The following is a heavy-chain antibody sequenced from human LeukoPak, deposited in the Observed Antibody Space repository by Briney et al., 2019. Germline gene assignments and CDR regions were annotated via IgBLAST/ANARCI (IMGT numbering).Heavy chain of an antibody. D-gene: IGHD5-12*01. Sequence: AGSLRLSCAASGFTVSSNYMNWVRQAPGKGLEWVSVFYSGGITYYADSVKGRFTISRDNSKNTLYLQMNSLRPEDTAVYYCARGYRGYAGYFDYWGRGTLVTASS. CDR2: FYSGGIT. CDR1: GFTVSSNY. CDR3: ARGYRGYAGYFDY. J-gene: IGHJ4*02. V-gene: IGHV3-66*01.